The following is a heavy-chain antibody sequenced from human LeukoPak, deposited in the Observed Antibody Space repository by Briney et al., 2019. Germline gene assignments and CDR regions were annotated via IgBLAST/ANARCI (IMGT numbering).Heavy chain of an antibody. CDR1: GYSFTNYW. V-gene: IGHV5-51*01. J-gene: IGHJ4*02. CDR2: IYPGDSDT. D-gene: IGHD3-22*01. Sequence: GESLKISCQGSGYSFTNYWIGWVRQMPGKGLEWMGIIYPGDSDTRYSPSFQGQVTISADKSISTAYLQWSSLKASDTAMYYCARQKYYYDSSGSIWGQGTLVTVSS. CDR3: ARQKYYYDSSGSI.